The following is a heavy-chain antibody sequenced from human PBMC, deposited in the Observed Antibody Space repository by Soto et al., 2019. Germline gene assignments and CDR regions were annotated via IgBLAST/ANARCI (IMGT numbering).Heavy chain of an antibody. V-gene: IGHV4-31*03. CDR1: GGSISSGGYY. CDR3: ASYYSRGVISPVDY. Sequence: SETLSLTCTVSGGSISSGGYYWSWIRQHPGKGLEWIGYIYYSGSTYYNPSLKSRVTISVDTSKNQFSLKLSSVTAADKAVYYWASYYSRGVISPVDYWVQGTLVTVSS. D-gene: IGHD3-10*02. CDR2: IYYSGST. J-gene: IGHJ4*02.